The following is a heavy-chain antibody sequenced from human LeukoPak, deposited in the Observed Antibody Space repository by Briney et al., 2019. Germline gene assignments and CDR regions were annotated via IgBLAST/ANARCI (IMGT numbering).Heavy chain of an antibody. J-gene: IGHJ4*02. CDR1: GFTFSSYN. CDR3: ARDRMGIGYYFDY. V-gene: IGHV3-21*01. D-gene: IGHD7-27*01. CDR2: ISLSSGYI. Sequence: GGSLRLSCAASGFTFSSYNMNWVRQAPGKGLEWISSISLSSGYIYYADSVKGRFTISRDNAKNSLYLQMNSLRAEDTAVYYCARDRMGIGYYFDYWGQGTLVTVSS.